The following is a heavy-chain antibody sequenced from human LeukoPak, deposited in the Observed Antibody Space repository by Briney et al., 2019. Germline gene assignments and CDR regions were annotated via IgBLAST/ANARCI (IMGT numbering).Heavy chain of an antibody. CDR2: IIPIFGIA. CDR1: GGTSISYA. V-gene: IGHV1-69*04. J-gene: IGHJ5*02. D-gene: IGHD4-23*01. CDR3: ARGYDYGGNSPFDP. Sequence: SVKVSCKASGGTSISYAISWVRQAPGQGLEWMGRIIPIFGIANYAQKFQGRVTITADKSTSTAYMELSSLRSEDTAVYYCARGYDYGGNSPFDPWGQGTLVTVSS.